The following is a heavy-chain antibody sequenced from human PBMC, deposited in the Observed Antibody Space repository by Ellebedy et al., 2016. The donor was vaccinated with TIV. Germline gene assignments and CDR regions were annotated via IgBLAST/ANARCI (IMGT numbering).Heavy chain of an antibody. CDR3: TRDLRDTDAYGGYDPFDY. CDR2: IRSKAYGGTT. Sequence: GESLKISXAASGFTFSSYSMNWVRQAPGKGLEWVGFIRSKAYGGTTEYAASVKGRFTISRDDSKSIAYLQMNSLKTEDTAVYYCTRDLRDTDAYGGYDPFDYWGQGTLVTVSS. J-gene: IGHJ4*02. D-gene: IGHD5-12*01. CDR1: GFTFSSYS. V-gene: IGHV3-49*04.